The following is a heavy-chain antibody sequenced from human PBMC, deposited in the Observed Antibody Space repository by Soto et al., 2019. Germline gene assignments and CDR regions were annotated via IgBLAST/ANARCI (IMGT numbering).Heavy chain of an antibody. J-gene: IGHJ4*02. CDR2: IWYEGSNK. CDR1: GFTCSSYG. V-gene: IGHV3-33*01. D-gene: IGHD3-3*01. Sequence: QVQLVESGGGVVQPGRSLRLSCAASGFTCSSYGMHWVRQAPGKGLEWVAVIWYEGSNKYYADSVKGRFTISRDNSKNTLYLQMNSLRAEDTAVYYCASGINYDFWSGYYTEGPSSGYGSQNSDYWGQGTLVTVSS. CDR3: ASGINYDFWSGYYTEGPSSGYGSQNSDY.